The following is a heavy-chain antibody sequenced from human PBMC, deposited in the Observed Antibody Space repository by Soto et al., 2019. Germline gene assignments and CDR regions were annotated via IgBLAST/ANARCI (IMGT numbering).Heavy chain of an antibody. CDR3: ARGREKVRGVIISRYYYYGMDV. D-gene: IGHD3-10*01. V-gene: IGHV4-34*01. J-gene: IGHJ6*02. CDR1: GGSFSGYY. CDR2: INHSGST. Sequence: SETLSLTCAVYGGSFSGYYWSWIRRPPGKGLEWIGEINHSGSTNYNPSLKSRVTISVDTSKNQFSLKLSSVTAADTAVYYCARGREKVRGVIISRYYYYGMDVWGQGTTVTVSS.